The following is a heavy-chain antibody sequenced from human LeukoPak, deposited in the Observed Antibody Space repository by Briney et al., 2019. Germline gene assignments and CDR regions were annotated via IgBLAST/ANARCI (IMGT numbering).Heavy chain of an antibody. V-gene: IGHV3-11*01. CDR1: GLTFSDYY. CDR2: ISSNGRTI. J-gene: IGHJ5*02. CDR3: ARTQQWLVSGFDP. D-gene: IGHD6-19*01. Sequence: GGSLRLSCATSGLTFSDYYMGWIRQAPGKGLEWISYISSNGRTIYYADSVKGRFTISRDNARKSVYLQMNSLRAEDTAIYYCARTQQWLVSGFDPWGQGTLVTVSS.